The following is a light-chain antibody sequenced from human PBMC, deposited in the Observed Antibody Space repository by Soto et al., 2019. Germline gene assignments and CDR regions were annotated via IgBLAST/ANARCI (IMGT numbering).Light chain of an antibody. J-gene: IGKJ1*01. CDR2: GAS. CDR1: QNVVTN. V-gene: IGKV3-15*01. CDR3: QQYNNWWT. Sequence: EIVMTQSPATLSVSPGERATLSCRASQNVVTNLAWYQQIPGQAPRLLIYGASTRATGIPARVSGSGSGTEVTLTISSLQSEDFAGYDCQQYNNWWTFGQGTKVEI.